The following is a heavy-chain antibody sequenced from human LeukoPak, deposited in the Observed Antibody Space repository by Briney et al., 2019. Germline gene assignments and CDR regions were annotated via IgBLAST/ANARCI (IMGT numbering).Heavy chain of an antibody. V-gene: IGHV4-38-2*01. CDR2: RYYSGST. CDR1: AYSISSGYY. CDR3: ARRIGTSYFDY. J-gene: IGHJ4*02. Sequence: SETLSLTCAVSAYSISSGYYWGWTRQPPGKGLEWIGSRYYSGSTSYNPSLKSRVAISVDTSKNQFSLKLSSVTAADTAVYYCARRIGTSYFDYWGQGTLVTVST. D-gene: IGHD1-7*01.